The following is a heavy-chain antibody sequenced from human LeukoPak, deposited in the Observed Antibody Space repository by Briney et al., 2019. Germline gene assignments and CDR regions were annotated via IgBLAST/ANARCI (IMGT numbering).Heavy chain of an antibody. CDR3: AMPYQPLGAYYFDY. D-gene: IGHD2-2*01. CDR2: IFPGDSDT. V-gene: IGHV5-51*01. Sequence: PGESLKISCKGSGYSFTNYWIGWVRQMPGKGLEWMGIIFPGDSDTRYSPSFQGQVTISADKSISTAYLQWSSLKASDTAVYYCAMPYQPLGAYYFDYWGQGTLVTVSS. CDR1: GYSFTNYW. J-gene: IGHJ4*02.